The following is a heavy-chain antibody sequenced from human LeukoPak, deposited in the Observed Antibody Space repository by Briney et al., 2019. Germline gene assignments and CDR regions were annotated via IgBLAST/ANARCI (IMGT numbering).Heavy chain of an antibody. D-gene: IGHD6-13*01. CDR1: GGTFSSYS. CDR3: ARQRYSSSWPNWFDP. J-gene: IGHJ5*02. CDR2: IMPLFNTA. V-gene: IGHV1-69*05. Sequence: ASVKVSCKASGGTFSSYSITWVRQAPGQGLEWMGGIMPLFNTANYVQQFQGRVTITTDESTSTAYMELSSLRFEDTAMYYCARQRYSSSWPNWFDPWGQGTLVTVSS.